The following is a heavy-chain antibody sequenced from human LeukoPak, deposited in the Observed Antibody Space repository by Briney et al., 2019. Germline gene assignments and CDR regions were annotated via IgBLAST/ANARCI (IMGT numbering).Heavy chain of an antibody. V-gene: IGHV3-30*04. D-gene: IGHD3-3*01. J-gene: IGHJ4*02. Sequence: GGSLRLSCAASGFTFSSYAMHWARQAPGKGLEWVAVISYDGSNKYYADSVKGRFTISRDNSKNTLYLQMNSLRAEDTAVYYCARGRTIFGNSPPGYWGQGTLVTVSS. CDR2: ISYDGSNK. CDR3: ARGRTIFGNSPPGY. CDR1: GFTFSSYA.